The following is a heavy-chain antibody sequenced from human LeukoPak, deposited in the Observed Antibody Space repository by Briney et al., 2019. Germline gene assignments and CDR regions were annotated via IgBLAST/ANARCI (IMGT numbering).Heavy chain of an antibody. CDR3: ARDQEMYSRPQEIWFP. CDR1: GFTFRSYA. D-gene: IGHD6-13*01. Sequence: GGSLRLSCAASGFTFRSYAMSWVRQAPGKGLEWVSYISSSGSTIYYADSVKGRFTISRDNAKNSLYLQMNSLRAEDTAVYYCARDQEMYSRPQEIWFPWGQGTLVTVSS. J-gene: IGHJ5*02. CDR2: ISSSGSTI. V-gene: IGHV3-48*03.